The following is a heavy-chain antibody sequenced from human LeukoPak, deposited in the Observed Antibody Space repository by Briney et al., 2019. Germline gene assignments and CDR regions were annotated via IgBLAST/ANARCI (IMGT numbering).Heavy chain of an antibody. CDR2: ISSTNTI. CDR1: GFTFSSYS. CDR3: AELGITMIGGV. D-gene: IGHD3-10*02. Sequence: GGSLRLSCAASGFTFSSYSMNWVRQAPGKGLEWISYISSTNTIYYADSVKGRFTTSRDNAKNSLYLQMSGLRAEDTAVYYCAELGITMIGGVWGKGTTVTISS. J-gene: IGHJ6*04. V-gene: IGHV3-48*01.